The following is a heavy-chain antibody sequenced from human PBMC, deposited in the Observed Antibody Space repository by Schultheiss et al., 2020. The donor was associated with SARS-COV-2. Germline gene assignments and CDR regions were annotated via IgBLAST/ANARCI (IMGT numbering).Heavy chain of an antibody. Sequence: SETLSLTCTVSGGSISSYYWSWIRQPPGKGLEWIGRIYTSGSTNYNPSLKSRVTVSVDTSKNQFSLKLSSVTAADTAVYYCARAGYNWNYTRRPNRYWYFDLWGRGTLVTVSS. D-gene: IGHD1-7*01. CDR3: ARAGYNWNYTRRPNRYWYFDL. CDR2: IYTSGST. J-gene: IGHJ2*01. V-gene: IGHV4-4*07. CDR1: GGSISSYY.